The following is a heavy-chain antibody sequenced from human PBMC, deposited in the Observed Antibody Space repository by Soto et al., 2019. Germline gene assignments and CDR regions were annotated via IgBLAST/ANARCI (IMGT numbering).Heavy chain of an antibody. D-gene: IGHD2-2*01. CDR2: IDWDDDK. CDR3: ARTGVLGYCSSPSSPTCFDP. V-gene: IGHV2-70*11. Sequence: GSGPTLVNPTQTLTLTCTFSGFSLSTSGMCVSWIRQPPGKALEWLARIDWDDDKYYSTSLKTRLTISKDTSKNQVVLTMTNMEPVDTAPYYCARTGVLGYCSSPSSPTCFDPGGQEPRVTVSS. J-gene: IGHJ5*02. CDR1: GFSLSTSGMC.